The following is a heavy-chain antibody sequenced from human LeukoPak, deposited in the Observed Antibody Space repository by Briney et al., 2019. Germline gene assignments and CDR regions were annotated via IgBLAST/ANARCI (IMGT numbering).Heavy chain of an antibody. D-gene: IGHD3-16*01. CDR3: AKGPNSWLTPIAFAI. CDR2: TTGSGGST. J-gene: IGHJ3*02. V-gene: IGHV3-23*01. CDR1: GFTFTTYA. Sequence: PGGSLRLSCAASGFTFTTYAMSWVRQAPGKGLEWVSGTTGSGGSTYYADSVKGRFTISRDNSKNTLSLQMNSLRAEDTAVYYCAKGPNSWLTPIAFAIWGQGTMVTVSS.